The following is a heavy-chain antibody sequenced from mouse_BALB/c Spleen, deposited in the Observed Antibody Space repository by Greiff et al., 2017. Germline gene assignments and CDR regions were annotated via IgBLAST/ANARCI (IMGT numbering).Heavy chain of an antibody. CDR1: GFNIKDYY. CDR3: KAYDYGSRGYFDY. D-gene: IGHD1-1*01. Sequence: EVQLQQSGAELVRSGASVKLSCTASGFNIKDYYMHWVKQRPEQGLEWIGWIDPENGDTEYAPKFQGKATMTADTSSNTAYLQLSSLTSEDTAVYYCKAYDYGSRGYFDYWGQGTTLTVSS. CDR2: IDPENGDT. V-gene: IGHV14-4*02. J-gene: IGHJ2*01.